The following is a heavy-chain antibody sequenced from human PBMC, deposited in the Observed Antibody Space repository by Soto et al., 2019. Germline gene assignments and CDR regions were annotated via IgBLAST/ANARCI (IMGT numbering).Heavy chain of an antibody. V-gene: IGHV4-34*01. D-gene: IGHD6-13*01. CDR3: ARGRGDIAAAGTICDY. Sequence: SETLSLTCAVYGGSFSGYYWSWTRQPPGKGLEWIGEINHSGSTNYNPSLKSRVTISVDTSKNQFSLKLSSVTAADTAVYYCARGRGDIAAAGTICDYWGQGTLVTVSS. CDR2: INHSGST. J-gene: IGHJ4*02. CDR1: GGSFSGYY.